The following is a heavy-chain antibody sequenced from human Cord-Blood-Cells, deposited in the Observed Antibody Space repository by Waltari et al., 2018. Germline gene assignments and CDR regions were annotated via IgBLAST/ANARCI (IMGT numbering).Heavy chain of an antibody. J-gene: IGHJ2*01. Sequence: QVQLQESGPGLVKPSETLSLTCTVSGGSISSYYWSWFRQPPGKGLEWIGYIYYSGSTNYNPSLKSRVTISVDTSKNQFSLKLSSVTAADTAVYYCARVFPVVVKENWYFDLWGRGTLVTVSS. D-gene: IGHD2-15*01. CDR3: ARVFPVVVKENWYFDL. CDR1: GGSISSYY. V-gene: IGHV4-59*01. CDR2: IYYSGST.